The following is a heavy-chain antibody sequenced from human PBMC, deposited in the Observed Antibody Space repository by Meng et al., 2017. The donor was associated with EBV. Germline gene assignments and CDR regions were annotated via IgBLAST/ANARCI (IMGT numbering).Heavy chain of an antibody. CDR2: ISAYNGNT. CDR3: ARVRTFGGVIPPDY. D-gene: IGHD3-16*02. J-gene: IGHJ4*02. Sequence: QVQMVPAGAEVKKPGASVKVSCKASGYTFTIYGISWVRQAPGQGLEWMGWISAYNGNTNYAQKLQGRVTMTTDTSTSTAYMELRSLRSDDTAVYYCARVRTFGGVIPPDYWGQGTLVTVSS. V-gene: IGHV1-18*01. CDR1: GYTFTIYG.